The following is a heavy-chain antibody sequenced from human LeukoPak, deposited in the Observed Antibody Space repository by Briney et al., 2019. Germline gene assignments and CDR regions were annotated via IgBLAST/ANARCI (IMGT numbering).Heavy chain of an antibody. J-gene: IGHJ5*02. V-gene: IGHV1-2*06. D-gene: IGHD2-8*01. Sequence: ASVKVSCKASGYTFTGYYMHWVRQAPGQGLEWMGRINPNSGGTNYAQKFQGRVTMTRDTSISTAYMELSRLRSDDTAVYYCARDKRAYATWFHPWGQGTLVTVSS. CDR1: GYTFTGYY. CDR2: INPNSGGT. CDR3: ARDKRAYATWFHP.